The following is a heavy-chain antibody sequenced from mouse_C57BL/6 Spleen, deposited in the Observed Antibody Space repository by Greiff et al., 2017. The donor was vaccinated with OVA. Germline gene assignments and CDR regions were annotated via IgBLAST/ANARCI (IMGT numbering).Heavy chain of an antibody. J-gene: IGHJ2*01. Sequence: QVQLQQSGAELVRPGASVTLSCKASGYTFTDYEMHWVKQTPVHGLEWIGAIDPETGGTAYNQKFKGKAILTADKSSSTAYMELRSLTSEDSAVYYCTRRVFYYDYDDVDYWGQGTTLTVSS. CDR3: TRRVFYYDYDDVDY. CDR2: IDPETGGT. V-gene: IGHV1-15*01. D-gene: IGHD2-4*01. CDR1: GYTFTDYE.